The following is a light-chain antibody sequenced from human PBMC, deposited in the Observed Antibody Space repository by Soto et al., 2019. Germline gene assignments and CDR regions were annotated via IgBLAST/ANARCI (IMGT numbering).Light chain of an antibody. CDR1: QRVSSY. Sequence: EIVLTQSPATLSLSPGERATLSCRASQRVSSYLAWYQQKPGQAPRLLIYDAANRATGIPARFSGSGSGTDLTLTISSLEPEDFAVYYCQQRSSWPQWTFGQGTKVDIK. J-gene: IGKJ1*01. V-gene: IGKV3-11*01. CDR2: DAA. CDR3: QQRSSWPQWT.